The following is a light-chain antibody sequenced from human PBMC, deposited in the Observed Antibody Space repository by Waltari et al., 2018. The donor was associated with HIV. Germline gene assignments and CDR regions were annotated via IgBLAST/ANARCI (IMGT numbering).Light chain of an antibody. CDR1: QSVTSSY. CDR2: GAS. CDR3: QQYGSSPGT. Sequence: EIVLTQSPGTLSLSPGERATLSCRASQSVTSSYLGWYQQKVGKPPRLLSYGASSRASGIPDRFSDSGSGTNFTLTISRLEPEDFAVYYCQQYGSSPGTFGQGTKLEIK. J-gene: IGKJ2*01. V-gene: IGKV3-20*01.